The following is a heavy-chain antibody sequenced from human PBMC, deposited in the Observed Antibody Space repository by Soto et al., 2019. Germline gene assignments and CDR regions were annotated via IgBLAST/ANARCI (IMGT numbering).Heavy chain of an antibody. Sequence: SETLSLTCTVSGGSISSGDYYWSWIRQPPGKGLEWIGYIYYSGSTYYNPSLKSRVTISVDTSKNQFSLKLSSVTAADTAVYYCARVGAETDAFDIWGQGTMVTVSS. CDR3: ARVGAETDAFDI. J-gene: IGHJ3*02. CDR1: GGSISSGDYY. D-gene: IGHD3-10*01. V-gene: IGHV4-30-4*01. CDR2: IYYSGST.